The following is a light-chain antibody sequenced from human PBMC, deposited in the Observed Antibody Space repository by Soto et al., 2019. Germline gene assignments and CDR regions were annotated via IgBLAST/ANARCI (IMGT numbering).Light chain of an antibody. CDR3: ATWDDRLTAWV. Sequence: QSALTQPASVSGSPGQSITISCTGSSSDIANYNYVSWYQQHPGKAPKLMIYEVTNRPSGVSSRFSGSKSGNTASLTISGLQTEDEADYYCATWDDRLTAWVFGGGTKVTVL. CDR2: EVT. CDR1: SSDIANYNY. J-gene: IGLJ3*02. V-gene: IGLV2-14*01.